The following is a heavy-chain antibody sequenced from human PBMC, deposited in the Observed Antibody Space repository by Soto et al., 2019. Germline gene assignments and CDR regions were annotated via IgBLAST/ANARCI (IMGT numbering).Heavy chain of an antibody. CDR3: AKEMVDFYGFYSWFDP. V-gene: IGHV3-30*18. CDR1: GFTFSSYG. Sequence: QVQLVESGGGVVQPGRSLRLSCAASGFTFSSYGMHWVRQAPGKGLEWVAVISYDGSNKYYADYVKGRFTISRDNSKNTLYLQMNSLRAEDTAVYYCAKEMVDFYGFYSWFDPWGQGTLVTVSS. J-gene: IGHJ5*02. CDR2: ISYDGSNK. D-gene: IGHD3-3*01.